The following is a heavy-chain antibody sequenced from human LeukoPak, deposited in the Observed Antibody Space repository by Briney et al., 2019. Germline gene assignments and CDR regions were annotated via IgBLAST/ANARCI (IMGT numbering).Heavy chain of an antibody. Sequence: GGSLRLSCAASGFTFSSYGMHWVRQAPGKGLEWMAVIWYDGSNKYYADSVKGRFTISRDNSKNTLYLQMNSLRAEDTAVYYCARDAGYCSGGSCYPGQFDYWGQGTLVTVSS. D-gene: IGHD2-15*01. CDR2: IWYDGSNK. V-gene: IGHV3-33*01. CDR3: ARDAGYCSGGSCYPGQFDY. CDR1: GFTFSSYG. J-gene: IGHJ4*02.